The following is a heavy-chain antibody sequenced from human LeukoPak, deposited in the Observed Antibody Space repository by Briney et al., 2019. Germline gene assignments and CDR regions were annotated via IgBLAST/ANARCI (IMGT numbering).Heavy chain of an antibody. Sequence: GGSLRLSCAASGFDFINFHIHWVRQAPGKGLEWLAFVSKDGNNIYYADSVKGRFTISRDNSKSTLYLQMNSLRADDTAIHYCARDFLWLVDYWGQGTLVTVSS. D-gene: IGHD6-19*01. J-gene: IGHJ4*02. CDR3: ARDFLWLVDY. CDR1: GFDFINFH. V-gene: IGHV3-30-3*01. CDR2: VSKDGNNI.